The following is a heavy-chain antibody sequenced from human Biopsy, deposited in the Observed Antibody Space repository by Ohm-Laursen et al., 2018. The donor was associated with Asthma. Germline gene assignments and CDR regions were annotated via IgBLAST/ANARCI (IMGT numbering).Heavy chain of an antibody. CDR1: GYNFISFA. Sequence: AASVKVSRKASGYNFISFAIHWVRQAPGQRLEWMGWVNTGNGDTKYSQKFQGRVTITRDTSARTAYMELRSLRSEDTATYYCARTYYDFLTGQVKDVFGVWGQGTMVTVSS. CDR2: VNTGNGDT. J-gene: IGHJ3*01. V-gene: IGHV1-3*04. D-gene: IGHD3-9*01. CDR3: ARTYYDFLTGQVKDVFGV.